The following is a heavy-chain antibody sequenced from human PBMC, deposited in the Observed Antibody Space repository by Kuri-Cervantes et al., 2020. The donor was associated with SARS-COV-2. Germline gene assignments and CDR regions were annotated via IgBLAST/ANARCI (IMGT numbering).Heavy chain of an antibody. J-gene: IGHJ5*02. V-gene: IGHV3-9*01. CDR3: AKDGITMVRGVIGWFDP. CDR2: ISWNSGSI. CDR1: GFTFDDYA. Sequence: GGSLRLSCAASGFTFDDYAMHWVRQAPGKGLEWVSGISWNSGSIGYADSVKGRFTISRDNSKNTLYLQMNSLRAEDTAVYYCAKDGITMVRGVIGWFDPWGQGTLVTVSS. D-gene: IGHD3-10*01.